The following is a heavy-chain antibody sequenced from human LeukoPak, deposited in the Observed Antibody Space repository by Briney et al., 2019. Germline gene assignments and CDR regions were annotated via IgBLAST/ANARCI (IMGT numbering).Heavy chain of an antibody. D-gene: IGHD5-18*01. CDR2: IYYNRST. Sequence: SQTLSLTCTVSGSSISSGEYYWSWLRQHPGKGLEWIGYIYYNRSTYYNPSIKSRVTISVDTSKNQFSLKLSSVTAADTAVYYCARDLLDTSMVHYWYFDLWGRGTLVTVSS. J-gene: IGHJ2*01. CDR3: ARDLLDTSMVHYWYFDL. CDR1: GSSISSGEYY. V-gene: IGHV4-31*03.